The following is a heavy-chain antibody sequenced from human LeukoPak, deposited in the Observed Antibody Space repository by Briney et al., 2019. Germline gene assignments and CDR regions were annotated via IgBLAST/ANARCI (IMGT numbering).Heavy chain of an antibody. CDR1: GGSISSYY. D-gene: IGHD3-10*01. CDR3: ARGLIGFGELYLDY. CDR2: IYYSGST. J-gene: IGHJ4*02. V-gene: IGHV4-59*01. Sequence: PETLSLTCTVSGGSISSYYWSWIRQPPGKGLEWIGYIYYSGSTNYNPSLKSRATISVDTSKNQFSLKLSSVTAADTAVYYCARGLIGFGELYLDYWGQGTLVTVSS.